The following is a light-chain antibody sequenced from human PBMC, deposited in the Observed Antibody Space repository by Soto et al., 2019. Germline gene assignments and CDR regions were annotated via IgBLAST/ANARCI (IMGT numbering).Light chain of an antibody. J-gene: IGKJ5*01. CDR3: QQYDTRPTMT. CDR2: AAS. V-gene: IGKV1-33*01. Sequence: IQLTQSPSSLSASVGESVTITCRAREDIDNYLNWYQHRPGEAPKLLIYAASYLETGVPARFSGSGSGTDFSFTITSLQPEDSATYYCQQYDTRPTMTFGQGTRLEI. CDR1: EDIDNY.